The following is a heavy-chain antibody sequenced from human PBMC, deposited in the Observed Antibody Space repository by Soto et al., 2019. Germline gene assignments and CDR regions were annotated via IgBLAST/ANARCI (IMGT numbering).Heavy chain of an antibody. Sequence: EVQLVESGGGLVQPGGSLRLSCAASGFTFSNNWMHWVRQAPGKGPVWVSRINSDGSSTYYADSVKGRFTISRDNAKNPLYLQMTRLRADDPAVYYCASGGIAVHSGQGALVTVSS. V-gene: IGHV3-74*01. CDR1: GFTFSNNW. CDR2: INSDGSST. CDR3: ASGGIAVH. D-gene: IGHD6-19*01. J-gene: IGHJ4*02.